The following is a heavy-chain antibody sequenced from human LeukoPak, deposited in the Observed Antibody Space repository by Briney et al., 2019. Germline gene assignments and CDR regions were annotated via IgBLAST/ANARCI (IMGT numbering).Heavy chain of an antibody. J-gene: IGHJ3*02. Sequence: GESLKISCKGSGYSFTSYWIGCVRQMPGKGLEWMGIIYPGDSDTRYSPSFQGQVTISADKSISTAYLQWSSLKASDTAMYYCARGDLYCGGDCYDAFDIWGQGTMVTVSS. D-gene: IGHD2-21*02. CDR1: GYSFTSYW. CDR2: IYPGDSDT. V-gene: IGHV5-51*01. CDR3: ARGDLYCGGDCYDAFDI.